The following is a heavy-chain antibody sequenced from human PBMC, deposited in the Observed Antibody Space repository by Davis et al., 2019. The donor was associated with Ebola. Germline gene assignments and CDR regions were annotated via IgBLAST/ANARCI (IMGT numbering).Heavy chain of an antibody. D-gene: IGHD2-2*01. J-gene: IGHJ6*03. CDR1: GFSLTTSGVG. CDR2: IYWNDDK. V-gene: IGHV2-5*01. Sequence: SGPTLVKPTQTLTLTCTFSGFSLTTSGVGVGWIRQPPGKALEWLALIYWNDDKRYSPSLKSRLTITKDTSKNQVVLTMTNMDPVDTGTYYCARISGTGYQLPNYYYYYYYMDVWGKGTTVTVSS. CDR3: ARISGTGYQLPNYYYYYYYMDV.